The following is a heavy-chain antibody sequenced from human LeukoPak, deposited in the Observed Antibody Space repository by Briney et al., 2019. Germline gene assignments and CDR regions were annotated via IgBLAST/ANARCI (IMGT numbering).Heavy chain of an antibody. V-gene: IGHV3-33*01. D-gene: IGHD2-8*02. CDR2: IWYDGSNK. Sequence: PGGSLRLSCAASGFTFSSYGMHWVRQAPGKGLEWVAVIWYDGSNKYYADSVKGRFTISRDNSKYTLCLQMNSLRAEDTAVYYCARDTDGLDAFDIWGQGTMVTISS. CDR1: GFTFSSYG. CDR3: ARDTDGLDAFDI. J-gene: IGHJ3*02.